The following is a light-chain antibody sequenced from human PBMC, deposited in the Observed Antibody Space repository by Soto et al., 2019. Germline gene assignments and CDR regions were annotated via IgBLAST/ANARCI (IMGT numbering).Light chain of an antibody. Sequence: EIVMTQSPATLSVSPGERATLSCRASQSVSSNLAWYQQTPGQAPRLLIYGASTRATGIPARFTGSGSGTEFTLTISSLQSEDFAVYYCQQYNNWPITFGPGTRLEIK. CDR3: QQYNNWPIT. J-gene: IGKJ5*01. CDR2: GAS. V-gene: IGKV3-15*01. CDR1: QSVSSN.